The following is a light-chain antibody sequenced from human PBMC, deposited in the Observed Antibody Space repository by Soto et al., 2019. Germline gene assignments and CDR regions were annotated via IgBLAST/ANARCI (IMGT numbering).Light chain of an antibody. J-gene: IGLJ2*01. CDR3: CSYTSSHTRI. Sequence: QSVLTQPASVSGSPGQSITISCTGTSSNVGGYDYVSWYQHHPGKAPKVMIYDVTNRPSGVSNRFSGSKSGNTASLTISGLQAEDEGGYYCCSYTSSHTRIFGGGTKLTVL. CDR2: DVT. CDR1: SSNVGGYDY. V-gene: IGLV2-14*03.